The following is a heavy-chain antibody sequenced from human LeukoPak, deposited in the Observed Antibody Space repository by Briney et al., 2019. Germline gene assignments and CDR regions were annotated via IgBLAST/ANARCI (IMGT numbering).Heavy chain of an antibody. D-gene: IGHD3-22*01. Sequence: VASVTVSCKASGYTFTGYYMHWVRQAPGQGLEWMGWINPNSGGTNYAQKFQGRVTMTRDTSISTAYMELSRLRSDDTAVYYCARSIPYYYDSSGYYYGPPGYWGQGTLVTVSS. J-gene: IGHJ4*02. CDR2: INPNSGGT. CDR1: GYTFTGYY. CDR3: ARSIPYYYDSSGYYYGPPGY. V-gene: IGHV1-2*02.